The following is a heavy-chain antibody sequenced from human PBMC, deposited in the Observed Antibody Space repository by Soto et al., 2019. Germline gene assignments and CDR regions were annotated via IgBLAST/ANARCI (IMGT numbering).Heavy chain of an antibody. D-gene: IGHD3-10*01. Sequence: QVQLVQYGAEVKNPGASVKVSCKASGYTFTSHGISWVRQAPGQGLEWMAWISADNGDTNYAQKVLGRVTVTTDTSTSTAYMEVRSLRTEDTAVYYCARMVRGSNSDYYYYMDVWGKGTTVTVSS. J-gene: IGHJ6*03. CDR1: GYTFTSHG. V-gene: IGHV1-18*01. CDR3: ARMVRGSNSDYYYYMDV. CDR2: ISADNGDT.